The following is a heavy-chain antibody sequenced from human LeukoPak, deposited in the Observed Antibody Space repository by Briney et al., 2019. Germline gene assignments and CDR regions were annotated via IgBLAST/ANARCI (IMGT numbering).Heavy chain of an antibody. CDR2: IYYSGST. V-gene: IGHV4-59*01. D-gene: IGHD3-16*01. CDR3: ARGRLGGIAAFDI. CDR1: GGSISSYY. J-gene: IGHJ3*02. Sequence: SETLSLTCTVSGGSISSYYWSWIRQPPGKGLEWIGYIYYSGSTNYNPSPKSRVTISVDTSKNQFSLKLSSVTAADTAVYYCARGRLGGIAAFDIWGQGTMVTVSS.